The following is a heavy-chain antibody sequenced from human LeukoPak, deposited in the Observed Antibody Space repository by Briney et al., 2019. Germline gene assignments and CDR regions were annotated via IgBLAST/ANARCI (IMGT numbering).Heavy chain of an antibody. CDR2: ISYDGSNK. Sequence: GGSLRLSCAASGFTLSSYGMHWVRQAPGKGLEWVAVISYDGSNKYYADSVKGRFTISRDNSKNTLYLQMNSLGAEDTAVYYCAKGGPTWLRLDYWGQGTLVTVSS. CDR3: AKGGPTWLRLDY. D-gene: IGHD5-12*01. J-gene: IGHJ4*02. CDR1: GFTLSSYG. V-gene: IGHV3-30*18.